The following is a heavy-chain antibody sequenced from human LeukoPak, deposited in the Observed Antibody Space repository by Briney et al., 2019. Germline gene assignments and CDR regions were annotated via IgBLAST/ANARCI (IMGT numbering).Heavy chain of an antibody. Sequence: GASVKVSFKASGYTFTGYYMHWVRQAPGQGLEWMGWINPNSGGTNYAQKFQGRVTMTRDTSISTAYMELSRLRSDDTAVYYCARARSGLYYYYGMDVWGQGTTVTVSS. CDR3: ARARSGLYYYYGMDV. CDR1: GYTFTGYY. V-gene: IGHV1-2*02. J-gene: IGHJ6*02. CDR2: INPNSGGT. D-gene: IGHD3-10*01.